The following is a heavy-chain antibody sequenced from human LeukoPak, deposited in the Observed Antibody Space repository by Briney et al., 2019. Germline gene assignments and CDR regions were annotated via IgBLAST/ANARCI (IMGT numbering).Heavy chain of an antibody. D-gene: IGHD3-10*02. J-gene: IGHJ6*03. CDR3: ARKYNVRGWYYYYYMDV. CDR1: GYTFTSYD. CDR2: MYPNSGNT. Sequence: GASVKVSCKASGYTFTSYDINWVRQATGQGLEWMGWMYPNSGNTGYAQKFQGRVTMTRNTSISTAYMELSSLRSEDTAVYYCARKYNVRGWYYYYYMDVWGKGTTVTVSS. V-gene: IGHV1-8*01.